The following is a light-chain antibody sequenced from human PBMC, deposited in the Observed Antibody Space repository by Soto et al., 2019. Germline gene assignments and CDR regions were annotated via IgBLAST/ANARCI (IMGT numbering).Light chain of an antibody. CDR3: QQYGSSLSWT. J-gene: IGKJ1*01. V-gene: IGKV3-20*01. Sequence: EIVFTQSRCTPSWSPGERATLSCRATQSVSSSYLAWYQQKPGQAPRLLIYGASSRATGIPDRFSGSGSWTDFTLTISRLEPEDFAVYYCQQYGSSLSWTFGQGTKVDIK. CDR2: GAS. CDR1: QSVSSSY.